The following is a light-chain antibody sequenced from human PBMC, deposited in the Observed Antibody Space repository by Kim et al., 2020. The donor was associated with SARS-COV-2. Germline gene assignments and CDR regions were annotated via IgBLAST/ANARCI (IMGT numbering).Light chain of an antibody. CDR3: QAWDSSTAV. J-gene: IGLJ2*01. V-gene: IGLV3-1*01. Sequence: SMSPGQTASLTCSGDKLGNKSARWYQQKPGQSPVLVIYQDSKRPSGIPERLSGSNSGNTATLTISGTQAMDEADYYCQAWDSSTAVFGGGTQLTVL. CDR2: QDS. CDR1: KLGNKS.